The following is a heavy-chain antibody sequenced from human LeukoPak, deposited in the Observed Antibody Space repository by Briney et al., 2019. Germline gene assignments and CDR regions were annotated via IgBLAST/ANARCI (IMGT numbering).Heavy chain of an antibody. CDR1: GGSISSYY. D-gene: IGHD1-26*01. Sequence: SETLSLTCTVSGGSISSYYWSWIRQPPGKGLEWIGYIYYSGSTNYNPSLKSRVTISVDTSKNQFSLKLSSVTAADTAVYYCARVGMGSGSYNRQKMKYYYMDVWGKGTTVTISS. CDR2: IYYSGST. V-gene: IGHV4-59*01. CDR3: ARVGMGSGSYNRQKMKYYYMDV. J-gene: IGHJ6*03.